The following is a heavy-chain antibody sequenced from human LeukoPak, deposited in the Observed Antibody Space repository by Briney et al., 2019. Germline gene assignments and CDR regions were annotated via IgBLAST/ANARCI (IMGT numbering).Heavy chain of an antibody. D-gene: IGHD3-10*01. CDR2: IIPIFGTA. CDR1: GGTFSSYA. CDR3: ARDVNYYGSGSPNWFDP. Sequence: ASVKVSCKASGGTFSSYAISWVRQAPGQGLEWMGGIIPIFGTANYAQKFQGRVTITADESTSTAYMELSSLRSEDTAVYYCARDVNYYGSGSPNWFDPWGQGTLVTVSS. J-gene: IGHJ5*02. V-gene: IGHV1-69*13.